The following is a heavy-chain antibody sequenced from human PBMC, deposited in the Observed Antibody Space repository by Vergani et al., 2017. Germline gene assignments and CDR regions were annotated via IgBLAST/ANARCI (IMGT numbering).Heavy chain of an antibody. CDR2: IIPIFGTA. J-gene: IGHJ4*02. CDR3: AGLGQVGGTGRFDY. CDR1: GGTFSSYA. D-gene: IGHD1-26*01. Sequence: QVQLVQSGAEVKKPGSSVKVSCKASGGTFSSYAISWVRQAPGQGLEWMGGIIPIFGTANYAQKCQGRVTITADESTSTAYMELSSLRSADTAVYDCAGLGQVGGTGRFDYWGQGTLVTVSS. V-gene: IGHV1-69*01.